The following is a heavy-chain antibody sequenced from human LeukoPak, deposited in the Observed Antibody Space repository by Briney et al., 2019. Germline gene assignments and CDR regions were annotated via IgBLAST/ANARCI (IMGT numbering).Heavy chain of an antibody. CDR3: ARCTASCYANAFDV. Sequence: AGGSLRLSCATSGFTFNNNAMSWVRQAPGKGLEWVSAINVGGDATEYADSVKGRFTISRDNSKDTLYLQMNSLRPDDTAVYYCARCTASCYANAFDVWGQGTLLTVSS. D-gene: IGHD2-2*01. CDR2: INVGGDAT. J-gene: IGHJ3*01. V-gene: IGHV3-23*01. CDR1: GFTFNNNA.